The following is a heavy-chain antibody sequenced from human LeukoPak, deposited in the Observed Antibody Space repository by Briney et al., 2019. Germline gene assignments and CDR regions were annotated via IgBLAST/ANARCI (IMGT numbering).Heavy chain of an antibody. Sequence: PGGSLRLSCVASGFVFSNYWMGWVRQAPGKGLEWVANIKEDGGETYYVDSVKGRFTISRDNAKNSLDLQMNSLRDEDTAVYYCARGDWFDPWGQGTLVTVSS. CDR3: ARGDWFDP. V-gene: IGHV3-7*01. CDR1: GFVFSNYW. J-gene: IGHJ5*02. CDR2: IKEDGGET.